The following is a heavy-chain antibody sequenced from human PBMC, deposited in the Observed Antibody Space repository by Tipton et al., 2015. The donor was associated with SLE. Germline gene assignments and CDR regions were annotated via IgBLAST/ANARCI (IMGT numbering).Heavy chain of an antibody. D-gene: IGHD4-17*01. CDR1: GDSISSRNYY. CDR3: AGIPLGLRPPLY. V-gene: IGHV4-61*09. J-gene: IGHJ4*02. CDR2: IYTSGST. Sequence: TLSLTCTVSGDSISSRNYYWTWIRQPAEKGLEWIGHIYTSGSTNYNPSLNSRVTISVDTSKNQFFLKLSSVTAADTAVHYCAGIPLGLRPPLYWGQGTLVTVSS.